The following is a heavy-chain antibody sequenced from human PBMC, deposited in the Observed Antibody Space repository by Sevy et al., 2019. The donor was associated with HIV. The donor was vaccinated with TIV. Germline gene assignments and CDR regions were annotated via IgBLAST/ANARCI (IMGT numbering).Heavy chain of an antibody. J-gene: IGHJ6*02. V-gene: IGHV3-7*01. CDR2: IKQDGSEN. Sequence: GGSLRLSCVASGFTFTTYWVTWVRQAPGKGLEWVANIKQDGSENYYVDSVKGRFTISRDNAKNSLYLQMNGLRADDTAVYYCARHNTNYNYALDVWGQGTTVTVSS. CDR1: GFTFTTYW. D-gene: IGHD2-2*01. CDR3: ARHNTNYNYALDV.